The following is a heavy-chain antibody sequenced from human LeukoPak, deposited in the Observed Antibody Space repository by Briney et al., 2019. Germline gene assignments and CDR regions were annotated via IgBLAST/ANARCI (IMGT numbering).Heavy chain of an antibody. D-gene: IGHD3/OR15-3a*01. CDR3: ARDGLGYAFDI. Sequence: SETLSLTCTVSGGPISSYYWSWIRQPPGKGLEWIGYIYYSGSTNYNPSLKSRVTISVDTSKNQFSLKLSSVTAADTAVYYCARDGLGYAFDIWGQGTMVTVSS. CDR1: GGPISSYY. V-gene: IGHV4-59*01. J-gene: IGHJ3*02. CDR2: IYYSGST.